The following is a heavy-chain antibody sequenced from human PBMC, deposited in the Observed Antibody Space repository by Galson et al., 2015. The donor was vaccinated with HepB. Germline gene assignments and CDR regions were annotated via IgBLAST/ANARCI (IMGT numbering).Heavy chain of an antibody. CDR1: GDSVSSNSAA. V-gene: IGHV6-1*01. CDR2: TYYRSKWYN. J-gene: IGHJ4*02. D-gene: IGHD3-22*01. CDR3: ARAGRYYDSSGYYNFDY. Sequence: CAISGDSVSSNSAAWNWIRQSPSRGLEWLGRTYYRSKWYNDYAVSVKGRITINPDTSKNQFSLQLNSVTPEDTAVYYCARAGRYYDSSGYYNFDYWGQGTLVTVSS.